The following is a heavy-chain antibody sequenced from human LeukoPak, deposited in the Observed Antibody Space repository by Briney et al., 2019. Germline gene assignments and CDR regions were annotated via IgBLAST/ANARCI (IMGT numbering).Heavy chain of an antibody. CDR2: ISLRGGTI. CDR3: ARVLGGSGRSGEWFDL. V-gene: IGHV3-48*03. CDR1: GFTLGSFE. J-gene: IGHJ5*02. Sequence: PGGSLRLSCAASGFTLGSFEMNWVRQAPGKGLEWVSFISLRGGTILYADSVQGRFTISRDNAKNSLYLQMNTLTAEDTAIYYCARVLGGSGRSGEWFDLWSQGTLVTVSS. D-gene: IGHD6-19*01.